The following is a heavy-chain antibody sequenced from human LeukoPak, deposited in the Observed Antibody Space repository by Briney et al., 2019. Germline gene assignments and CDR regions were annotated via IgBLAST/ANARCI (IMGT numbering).Heavy chain of an antibody. Sequence: PGGSLRLSCKGSGYNFAGYWITWVRQMPGRGLEWMGTIDPSDSYTNYSPSFQGRVTISTDKSISTAYLRWSTLRASDTAMYYCARRSGALIEGYWGQGALVTVSS. D-gene: IGHD7-27*01. CDR1: GYNFAGYW. V-gene: IGHV5-10-1*01. CDR2: IDPSDSYT. CDR3: ARRSGALIEGY. J-gene: IGHJ4*02.